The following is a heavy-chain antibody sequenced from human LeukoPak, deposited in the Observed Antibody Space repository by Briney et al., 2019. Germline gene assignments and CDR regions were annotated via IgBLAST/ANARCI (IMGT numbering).Heavy chain of an antibody. CDR1: GFNVSVNY. Sequence: GGSLRLSCAASGFNVSVNYMSWVRQAPGKGLEWVSVIYSGGSTYYADSVKGRFTISRDTAKNTLYLQMNSLRAEDTAVYYCVRVHVGTDMVDIDYWGQGTLVTVSS. J-gene: IGHJ4*02. CDR2: IYSGGST. CDR3: VRVHVGTDMVDIDY. V-gene: IGHV3-66*01. D-gene: IGHD5-18*01.